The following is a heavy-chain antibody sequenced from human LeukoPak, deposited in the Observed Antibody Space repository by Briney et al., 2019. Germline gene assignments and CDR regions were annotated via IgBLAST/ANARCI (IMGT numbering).Heavy chain of an antibody. V-gene: IGHV4-39*07. CDR3: ARGVEGIIVIVPAAYFDC. Sequence: PSETLSLTCTVSGGSISSSSYYWGWIRQPPGKGLEWIGEIYHSGSTNYNPSLKSRVTISVDKSKNQFSLKLSSVTAADTAVYYCARGVEGIIVIVPAAYFDCWGQGTLVTVSS. CDR1: GGSISSSSYY. J-gene: IGHJ4*02. D-gene: IGHD2-2*01. CDR2: IYHSGST.